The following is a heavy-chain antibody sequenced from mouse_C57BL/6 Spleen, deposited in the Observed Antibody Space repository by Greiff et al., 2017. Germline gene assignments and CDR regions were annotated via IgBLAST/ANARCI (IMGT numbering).Heavy chain of an antibody. CDR2: INPSSGYT. Sequence: VQLQQSGAELAKPGASVKLSCKASGYTFTSYWMHWVKQRPGQGLEWIGYINPSSGYTKYNQKFKDKATLTADKSSSTTYLQLSSLTYEASAFYDCARWENYDVPFAYWGQGTLVTVSA. CDR3: ARWENYDVPFAY. V-gene: IGHV1-7*01. CDR1: GYTFTSYW. D-gene: IGHD2-4*01. J-gene: IGHJ3*01.